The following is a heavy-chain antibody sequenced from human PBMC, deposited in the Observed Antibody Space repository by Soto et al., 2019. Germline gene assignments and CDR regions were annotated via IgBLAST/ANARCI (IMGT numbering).Heavy chain of an antibody. CDR3: SHTGNATFDY. Sequence: QITLKESGPTLVKPTQTLTLTCTFSGFSLSTSGVGVGWIRQPPGKALEWLALIYWDDDKRYSPSLKSRLTITKDPSKDQVVLTMHSRDPVDTATYYCSHTGNATFDYLGQGTLVTVSS. J-gene: IGHJ4*02. D-gene: IGHD4-4*01. V-gene: IGHV2-5*02. CDR1: GFSLSTSGVG. CDR2: IYWDDDK.